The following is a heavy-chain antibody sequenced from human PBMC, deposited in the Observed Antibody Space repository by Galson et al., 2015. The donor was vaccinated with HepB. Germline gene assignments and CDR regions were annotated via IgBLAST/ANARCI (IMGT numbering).Heavy chain of an antibody. CDR1: GYTFTSYG. V-gene: IGHV1-18*04. CDR2: ISAYNGNT. Sequence: SVKVSCKASGYTFTSYGISWVRQAPGQGLEWMGWISAYNGNTNYAQKLQGRVTMTTDTSTSTAYMELRSLRSDDTAVYYCARDHWIGAYCSSTSCYRTRSYFDYWGQGTLVTVSS. CDR3: ARDHWIGAYCSSTSCYRTRSYFDY. J-gene: IGHJ4*02. D-gene: IGHD2-2*01.